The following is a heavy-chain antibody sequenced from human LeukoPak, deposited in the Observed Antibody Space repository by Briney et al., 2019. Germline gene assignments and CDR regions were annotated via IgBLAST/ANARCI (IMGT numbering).Heavy chain of an antibody. V-gene: IGHV4-30-2*01. CDR1: GGSISSGDYY. CDR2: IYHSGST. J-gene: IGHJ4*02. D-gene: IGHD3-10*01. CDR3: ARTMVRGVIMGVDY. Sequence: SQTLSLTCTVSGGSISSGDYYWSWIRQPPGKGLEWIGEIYHSGSTNYNPSLKSRVTISVDKSKNQFSLKLSSVTAADTAVYYCARTMVRGVIMGVDYWGQGTLVTVSS.